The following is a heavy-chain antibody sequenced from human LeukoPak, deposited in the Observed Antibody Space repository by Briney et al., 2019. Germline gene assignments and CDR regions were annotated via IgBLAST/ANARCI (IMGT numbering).Heavy chain of an antibody. V-gene: IGHV1-46*01. CDR3: ARDEDTSGGYSYSYYFDY. CDR1: GYTFTSYY. D-gene: IGHD5-18*01. CDR2: INPSGGST. Sequence: GASVKVSCKASGYTFTSYYMHWVRQAPGQGLEWMGIINPSGGSTSYAQKFQGRVTMTRDMSTSTVYMELSSLRSEDTAVYYCARDEDTSGGYSYSYYFDYWGQGTLVTVSS. J-gene: IGHJ4*02.